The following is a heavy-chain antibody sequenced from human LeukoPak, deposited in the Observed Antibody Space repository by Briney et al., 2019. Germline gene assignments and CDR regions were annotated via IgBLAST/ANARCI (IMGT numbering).Heavy chain of an antibody. V-gene: IGHV1-2*06. D-gene: IGHD2-2*02. Sequence: ASVKVSCKTSGYTFTVFYIHWVRQAPGQGLEWVGRINPNSGGTNYAQKFQGRVTMTRDTSISTAYMELNTLRPDDTAAYYCAREDGFCSSSSCYNDYWGQGTLVTVSS. J-gene: IGHJ4*02. CDR3: AREDGFCSSSSCYNDY. CDR2: INPNSGGT. CDR1: GYTFTVFY.